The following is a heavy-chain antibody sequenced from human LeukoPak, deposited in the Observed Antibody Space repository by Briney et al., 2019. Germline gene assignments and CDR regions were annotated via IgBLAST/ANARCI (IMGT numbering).Heavy chain of an antibody. D-gene: IGHD2-21*02. Sequence: ASVKVSCKASGYTITSYDINWVRQATGQGLEWMGWMNPNSGNTGYAQKFQGRVTMARNTSISTAYMELSSLRSEDTAVYYCARELTAYCGGDCQHFDYWGQGTLVTVSS. CDR1: GYTITSYD. J-gene: IGHJ4*02. V-gene: IGHV1-8*01. CDR2: MNPNSGNT. CDR3: ARELTAYCGGDCQHFDY.